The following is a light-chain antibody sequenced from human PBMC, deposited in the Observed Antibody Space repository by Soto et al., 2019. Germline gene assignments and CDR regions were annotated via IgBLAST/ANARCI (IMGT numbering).Light chain of an antibody. Sequence: QSALTQPASVSGSPGQSITISCTGTSSDVGGYNYVSWYQQHPGNAPKLMIYEVSNRPSGVSNRFSGSKSGNTASLTISGLQAEDEAGYYCSSYTSSSTYVFGTGTKLTVL. J-gene: IGLJ1*01. V-gene: IGLV2-14*01. CDR3: SSYTSSSTYV. CDR2: EVS. CDR1: SSDVGGYNY.